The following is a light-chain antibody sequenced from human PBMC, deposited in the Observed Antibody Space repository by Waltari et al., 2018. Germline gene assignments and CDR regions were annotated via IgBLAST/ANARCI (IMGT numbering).Light chain of an antibody. CDR2: KDT. V-gene: IGLV3-25*03. CDR3: QSADSSGTYWV. J-gene: IGLJ3*02. CDR1: ELPKQF. Sequence: SYEVTQPPSVSVSPGQTARITCSGDELPKQFAYWYQQKPSQAPLLVIYKDTERPSGSPGRFSGSSSGTTVTLTISGVQAEDEADYYCQSADSSGTYWVFGGGTKLTVL.